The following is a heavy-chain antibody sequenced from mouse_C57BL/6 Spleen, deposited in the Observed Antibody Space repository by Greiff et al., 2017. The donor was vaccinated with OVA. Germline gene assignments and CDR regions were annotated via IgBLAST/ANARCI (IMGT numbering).Heavy chain of an antibody. CDR1: GYTFTSYW. V-gene: IGHV1-55*01. CDR3: ARRDYYGSSYGFAY. CDR2: IYPGSGST. J-gene: IGHJ3*01. Sequence: QVQLQQPGAELVKPGASVKMSCKASGYTFTSYWITWVKQRPGQGLEWMGDIYPGSGSTNYNEKLKRKATLTVDTSSSTAYMPLSSLTSEDSAVYYCARRDYYGSSYGFAYWGQGTLVTVSA. D-gene: IGHD1-1*01.